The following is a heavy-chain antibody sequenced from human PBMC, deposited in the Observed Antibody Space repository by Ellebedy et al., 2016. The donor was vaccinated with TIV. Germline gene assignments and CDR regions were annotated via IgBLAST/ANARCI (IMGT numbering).Heavy chain of an antibody. Sequence: GGSLRLXCAASGFTFSSYSMNWVRQAPGKGLEWVSSISSSSSYIYYADSVKGRFTISRDNAKNSLYLQMNSLRAEDTAVYYCARDGDPSIAAAGIEVNAFDIWGQGTMVTVSS. J-gene: IGHJ3*02. D-gene: IGHD6-13*01. CDR1: GFTFSSYS. V-gene: IGHV3-21*01. CDR2: ISSSSSYI. CDR3: ARDGDPSIAAAGIEVNAFDI.